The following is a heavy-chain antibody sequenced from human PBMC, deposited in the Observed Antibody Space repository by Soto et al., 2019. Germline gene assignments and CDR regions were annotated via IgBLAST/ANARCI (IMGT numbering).Heavy chain of an antibody. V-gene: IGHV3-73*01. D-gene: IGHD3-10*01. CDR1: GFTFSGSA. CDR2: IRSKANSYAT. CDR3: TRRRTGGNYYYMDV. J-gene: IGHJ6*03. Sequence: EVQLVESGGGLVQPGGSLKLSCAASGFTFSGSAMHWVRQASGKGLEWVGRIRSKANSYATAYAASVKGRFTISRDESKNTSYLQKNSLKAEDTDVYYCTRRRTGGNYYYMDVWGKGTTVTVSS.